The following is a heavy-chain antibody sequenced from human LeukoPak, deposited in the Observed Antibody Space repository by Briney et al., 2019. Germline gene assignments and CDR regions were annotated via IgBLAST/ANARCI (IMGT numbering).Heavy chain of an antibody. J-gene: IGHJ4*02. CDR3: AKGLDGSGLLPDY. Sequence: GGSLRLSCAASGFTFSSYSMNWVRQAPGKGLEWVSSISSSSSYIYYADSVKGRFTISRDNAKNSLYLQMNSLRAEDTAVYYCAKGLDGSGLLPDYWGQGTLVTVSS. CDR2: ISSSSSYI. D-gene: IGHD3-10*01. CDR1: GFTFSSYS. V-gene: IGHV3-21*04.